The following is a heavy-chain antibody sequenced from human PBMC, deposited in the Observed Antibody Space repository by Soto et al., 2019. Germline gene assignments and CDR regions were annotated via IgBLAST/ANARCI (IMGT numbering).Heavy chain of an antibody. CDR3: ARDLCPLGSGSACPKFGLDF. CDR2: LKSDNGGA. Sequence: QVQLVQSGAEVKPPGASVTVSCKASGYTFTGHYMHWVRQVSGKGLEYLGWLKSDNGGAYFAPKFQGSVTFNRDTSTTTAYMELSGLRSDDTAVYFCARDLCPLGSGSACPKFGLDFWGQGTTVTVSS. D-gene: IGHD3-10*01. V-gene: IGHV1-2*02. J-gene: IGHJ6*02. CDR1: GYTFTGHY.